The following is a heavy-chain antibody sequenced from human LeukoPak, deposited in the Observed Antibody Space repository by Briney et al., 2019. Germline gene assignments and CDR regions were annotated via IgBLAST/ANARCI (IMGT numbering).Heavy chain of an antibody. V-gene: IGHV3-15*01. CDR2: IKSKTDGGTT. D-gene: IGHD6-13*01. Sequence: GGSLRLSCAASGFPFSNAWMSWVRQAPGKGLEWVGRIKSKTDGGTTDYAAPVKGRFTISRDNSKNTLYLQMNSLRAEDTAVYYCARDGGIAAAGTSYWYFDLWGRGTLVTVSS. CDR3: ARDGGIAAAGTSYWYFDL. CDR1: GFPFSNAW. J-gene: IGHJ2*01.